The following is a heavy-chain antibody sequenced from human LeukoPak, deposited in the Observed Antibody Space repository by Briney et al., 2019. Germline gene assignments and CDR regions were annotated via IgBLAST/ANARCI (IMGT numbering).Heavy chain of an antibody. CDR1: GGSFSGYY. CDR2: IYTSGST. CDR3: ARVRSASMLGVTSWFDP. V-gene: IGHV4-4*07. Sequence: SETLSLTCTVYGGSFSGYYWSWIRQPAGKGLEWIGRIYTSGSTNYNPSLKSRVTMSVDTSKNQFSLKLSSVTAADTAVYYCARVRSASMLGVTSWFDPWGQGTLVTVSS. J-gene: IGHJ5*02. D-gene: IGHD3-10*02.